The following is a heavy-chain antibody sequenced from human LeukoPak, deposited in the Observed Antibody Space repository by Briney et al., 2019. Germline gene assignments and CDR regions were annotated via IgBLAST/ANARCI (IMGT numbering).Heavy chain of an antibody. CDR3: ARDYDRFYDFWSGYYNFWFDP. D-gene: IGHD3-3*01. CDR1: GYTFTSYG. CDR2: ISAYNGNT. Sequence: ASVKVSCKASGYTFTSYGISWVRQAPGQGLEWMGWISAYNGNTNYAQKLQGRVTMTTDTSTSTAYMELRGLRSDDTAVCYCARDYDRFYDFWSGYYNFWFDPWGQGTLVTVSS. V-gene: IGHV1-18*01. J-gene: IGHJ5*02.